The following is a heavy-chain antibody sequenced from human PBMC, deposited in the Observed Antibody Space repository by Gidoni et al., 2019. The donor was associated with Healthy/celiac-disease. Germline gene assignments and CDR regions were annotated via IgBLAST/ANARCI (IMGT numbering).Heavy chain of an antibody. D-gene: IGHD6-19*01. V-gene: IGHV3-23*01. CDR1: GFTFRSYD. J-gene: IGHJ4*02. CDR2: ISGSGGST. Sequence: EVQLLESGGGLVQPGGSLRLSCSASGFTFRSYDRSWVRQAPGKGLEWVSAISGSGGSTYYAHSVKGRFTISRDNSKNTLYLQMNSLRAEETAVYYCAKDSLVARPRGLALDYWGQGTLVTVSS. CDR3: AKDSLVARPRGLALDY.